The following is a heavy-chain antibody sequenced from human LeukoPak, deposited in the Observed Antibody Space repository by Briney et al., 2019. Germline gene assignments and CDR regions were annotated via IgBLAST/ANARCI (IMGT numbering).Heavy chain of an antibody. V-gene: IGHV4-34*12. J-gene: IGHJ4*02. D-gene: IGHD4-23*01. CDR3: ASGAWAARLNS. CDR2: IFDGKTI. CDR1: GESLNYYY. Sequence: TDTLSLTCAVYGESLNYYYWSWIRQSPGKGLEWIGDIFDGKTINYNPSLKSRVTISAATSSQQFSLNLKSVTAADTAVYFCASGAWAARLNSWAQGALVIVSS.